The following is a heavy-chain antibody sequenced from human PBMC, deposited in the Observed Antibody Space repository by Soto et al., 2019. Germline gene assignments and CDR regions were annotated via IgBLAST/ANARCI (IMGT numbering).Heavy chain of an antibody. CDR1: GFTFSSYG. J-gene: IGHJ4*02. D-gene: IGHD3-9*01. CDR3: ARIFGTDQGY. Sequence: EVQLVESGGGLVQPGGSLRLSCAASGFTFSSYGMNWVRQAPGRGLEWVSYIRDISGTISYADSVKGRFTISRDNAKNSLYLQMNSLRDEDTAVYYCARIFGTDQGYWGQGTLVTVSS. V-gene: IGHV3-48*02. CDR2: IRDISGTI.